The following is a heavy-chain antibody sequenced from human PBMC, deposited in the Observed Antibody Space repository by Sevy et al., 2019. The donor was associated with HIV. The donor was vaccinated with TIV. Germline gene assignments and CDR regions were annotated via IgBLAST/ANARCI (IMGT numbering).Heavy chain of an antibody. CDR1: GFTFSSYS. CDR2: ISSSSSYI. CDR3: ARKRFGYGSGSNWFDP. Sequence: GGSLRLSCAASGFTFSSYSMNWVRQAPGKGLEWVSSISSSSSYIYYADSVKGQFTISRDNAKNSLYLQMNSLRAEDTAVYYCARKRFGYGSGSNWFDPWGQGTLVTVSS. V-gene: IGHV3-21*01. D-gene: IGHD3-10*01. J-gene: IGHJ5*02.